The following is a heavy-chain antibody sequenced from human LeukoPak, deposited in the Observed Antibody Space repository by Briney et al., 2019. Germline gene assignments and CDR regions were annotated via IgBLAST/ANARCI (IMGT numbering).Heavy chain of an antibody. Sequence: SVKVSCKASGGTFSSYAISWVRQAPGQGLEWMGGIIPIFGTANYAQKFQGRVTITADKSTSTAYMELSSLRAEDTAVYYCAREGGAYYDFWSGYTNYYYYYMDVWGKGTTVTVSS. D-gene: IGHD3-3*01. CDR1: GGTFSSYA. V-gene: IGHV1-69*06. CDR2: IIPIFGTA. CDR3: AREGGAYYDFWSGYTNYYYYYMDV. J-gene: IGHJ6*03.